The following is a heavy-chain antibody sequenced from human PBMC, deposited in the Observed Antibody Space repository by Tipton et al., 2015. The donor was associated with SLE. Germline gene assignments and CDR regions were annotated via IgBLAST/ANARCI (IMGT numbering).Heavy chain of an antibody. CDR2: ISWNSDKI. D-gene: IGHD2-2*01. CDR1: GFTFDDYA. Sequence: SLRLSCAASGFTFDDYAMHWVRQAPGKGLEWVSGISWNSDKIAYADSVKGRFTISRDNSKNSLYLQMNSLRAEDTALDYCARRGDCSSAACEIRMYGWCEGTTVVLSS. V-gene: IGHV3-9*01. CDR3: ARRGDCSSAACEIRMYG. J-gene: IGHJ6*03.